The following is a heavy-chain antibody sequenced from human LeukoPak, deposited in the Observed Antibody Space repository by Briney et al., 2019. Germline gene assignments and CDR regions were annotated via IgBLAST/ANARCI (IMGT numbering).Heavy chain of an antibody. Sequence: ASVQVSCKASGYTFTSYAMNWLRQAPGQGLEWVGWINTNTGNPTYAQGFTGRFVSSLDTSVSTAYLQISSLKAEDTAVYYCARVAYCSGGSCYSAVNDAFDIWGQGTMVTASS. J-gene: IGHJ3*02. D-gene: IGHD2-15*01. V-gene: IGHV7-4-1*02. CDR1: GYTFTSYA. CDR3: ARVAYCSGGSCYSAVNDAFDI. CDR2: INTNTGNP.